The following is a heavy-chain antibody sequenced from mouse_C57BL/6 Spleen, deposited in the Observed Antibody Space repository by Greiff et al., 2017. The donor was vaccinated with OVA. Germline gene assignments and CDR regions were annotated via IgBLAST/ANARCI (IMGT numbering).Heavy chain of an antibody. J-gene: IGHJ1*03. CDR1: GFSLTSYG. CDR2: IWSGGST. V-gene: IGHV2-2*01. CDR3: ARNGDPEGYFDV. D-gene: IGHD3-3*01. Sequence: VQLQQSGPGLVQPSQSLSITCTVSGFSLTSYGVHWVRQSPGQGLEWLGVIWSGGSTDYNAAFISRLSISKDNSKSQVFFKMNSLQAEDTAIYYCARNGDPEGYFDVWGTGTTVTVSS.